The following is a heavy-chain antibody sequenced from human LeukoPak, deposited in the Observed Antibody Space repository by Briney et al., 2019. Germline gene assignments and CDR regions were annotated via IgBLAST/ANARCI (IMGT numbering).Heavy chain of an antibody. CDR1: GFTFSSYS. CDR3: AISKYGDYDNNWFDP. D-gene: IGHD4-17*01. V-gene: IGHV3-48*01. Sequence: GGSLRLPCAASGFTFSSYSMNWVRQAPGKGLEWVSYISSSSSTIYYADSVKGRFTISRDNAKNSLYLQMNSLRAEDTAVYYCAISKYGDYDNNWFDPWGQGTLVTVSS. J-gene: IGHJ5*02. CDR2: ISSSSSTI.